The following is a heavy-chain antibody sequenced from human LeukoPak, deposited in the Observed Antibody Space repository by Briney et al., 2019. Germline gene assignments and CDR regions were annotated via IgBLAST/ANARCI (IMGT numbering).Heavy chain of an antibody. Sequence: ASVKVSCKASGYTFTGYYMHWVRQAPGQGLEWMGWINPNSGGTNYAQKFQGRVTMTRDTSISTAYMELSRLRSDDTAVYYCARQQYYYDSSGYDGFDYWGQGTLVTVSS. V-gene: IGHV1-2*02. CDR2: INPNSGGT. J-gene: IGHJ4*02. CDR1: GYTFTGYY. CDR3: ARQQYYYDSSGYDGFDY. D-gene: IGHD3-22*01.